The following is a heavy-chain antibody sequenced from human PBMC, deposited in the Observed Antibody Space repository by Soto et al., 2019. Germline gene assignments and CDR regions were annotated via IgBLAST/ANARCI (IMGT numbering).Heavy chain of an antibody. D-gene: IGHD3-10*01. J-gene: IGHJ4*02. V-gene: IGHV4-30-4*01. CDR2: IYSSGSA. CDR1: GGSITSSSYY. Sequence: SETLSLTCTVSGGSITSSSYYWSWIRQSPGEGLEWIGHIYSSGSAYYNPSLMSRVTMSIDMSKNQFSLNLNSVTVADTAVYFCASDLRGSRYGTGEVYWGRGTLVTVSS. CDR3: ASDLRGSRYGTGEVY.